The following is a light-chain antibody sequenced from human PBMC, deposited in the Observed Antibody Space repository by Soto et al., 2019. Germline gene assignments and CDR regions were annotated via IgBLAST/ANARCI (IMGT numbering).Light chain of an antibody. Sequence: QSVLTQPASVSGSPGQSITISCTGTSSDVGGYNYVSWYQQHPGKAPKLMIYEVSNRPSGVSNRFSGSKSGNTASLTISGLQAEDEADYYCSSYTSSSTYSVFGTATKLTVL. CDR3: SSYTSSSTYSV. CDR1: SSDVGGYNY. V-gene: IGLV2-14*01. J-gene: IGLJ1*01. CDR2: EVS.